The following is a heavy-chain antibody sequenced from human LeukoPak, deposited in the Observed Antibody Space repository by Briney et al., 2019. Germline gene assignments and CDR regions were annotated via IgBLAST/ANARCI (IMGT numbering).Heavy chain of an antibody. CDR3: ARGRLWMWYFDY. D-gene: IGHD5-18*01. CDR1: GYTFTSYA. V-gene: IGHV1-69*13. Sequence: SVKVSCKASGYTFTSYAMNWVRQAPGQGLEWMGGIIPIFSTANYAQKFQGRVTITADESTSTAYMELSSLRSEDTAVYYCARGRLWMWYFDYWGQGTLVTVSS. CDR2: IIPIFSTA. J-gene: IGHJ4*02.